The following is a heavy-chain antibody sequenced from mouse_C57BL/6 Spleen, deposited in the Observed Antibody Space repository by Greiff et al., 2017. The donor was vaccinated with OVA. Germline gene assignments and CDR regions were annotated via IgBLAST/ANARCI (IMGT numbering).Heavy chain of an antibody. V-gene: IGHV5-6*01. J-gene: IGHJ2*01. CDR3: ARPAQALYFDY. CDR1: GFTFSSYG. Sequence: EVKLMESGGDLVKPGGSLKLSCAASGFTFSSYGMSWVRQTPDKRLEWVATISSGGSYTYYPDSVKGRFTISRDNAKNTLYLQMSSLKSEDTAMYYCARPAQALYFDYWGQGTTLTVSS. CDR2: ISSGGSYT. D-gene: IGHD3-2*02.